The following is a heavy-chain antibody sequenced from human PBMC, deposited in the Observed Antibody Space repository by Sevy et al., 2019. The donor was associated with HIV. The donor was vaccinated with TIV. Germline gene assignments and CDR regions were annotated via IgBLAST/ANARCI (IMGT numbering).Heavy chain of an antibody. CDR2: IKQDESEK. J-gene: IGHJ4*02. Sequence: GGSLRLSCAASGFTFSRYWMTWVRQAPGKGLEWVANIKQDESEKYYVDSVKGRFTISRDNAKNSLYLQMNSLRADDPAVYYCARAEQVTMLVVFGGLYFDSWGQGTLVTVSS. CDR1: GFTFSRYW. V-gene: IGHV3-7*01. D-gene: IGHD3-22*01. CDR3: ARAEQVTMLVVFGGLYFDS.